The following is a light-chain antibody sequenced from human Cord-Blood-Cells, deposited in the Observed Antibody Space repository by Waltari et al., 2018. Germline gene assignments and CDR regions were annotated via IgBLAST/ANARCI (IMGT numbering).Light chain of an antibody. Sequence: QSVLTQPPSVSGAPGQRVTISCTGSSSNIGAGYDVHWYQQLPGTAPKLLIYGNSNRRSGGPDRFSGSKSGTSASLAITGLQAEDEADYYCQSYDSSLSGYWVFGGGTKLTVL. CDR3: QSYDSSLSGYWV. J-gene: IGLJ3*02. CDR2: GNS. CDR1: SSNIGAGYD. V-gene: IGLV1-40*01.